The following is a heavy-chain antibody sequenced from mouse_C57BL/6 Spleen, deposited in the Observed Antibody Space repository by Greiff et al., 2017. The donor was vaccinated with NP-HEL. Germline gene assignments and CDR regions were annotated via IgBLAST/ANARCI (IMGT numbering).Heavy chain of an antibody. Sequence: EVKLVESGEGLVKPGGSLKLSCAASGFTFSSYAMSWVRQTPEKRLEWVAYISSGGDYIYYADTVQGRFTISRDNARNTLYLQMSSLKSEDTAMYYCTREGVYYGSSYAMDYWGQGTSVTVSS. CDR3: TREGVYYGSSYAMDY. V-gene: IGHV5-9-1*02. J-gene: IGHJ4*01. CDR2: ISSGGDYI. D-gene: IGHD1-1*01. CDR1: GFTFSSYA.